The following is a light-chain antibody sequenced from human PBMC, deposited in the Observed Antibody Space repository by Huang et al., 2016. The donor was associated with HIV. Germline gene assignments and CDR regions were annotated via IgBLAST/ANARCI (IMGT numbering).Light chain of an antibody. Sequence: DVLLTQSPLSLPVTLGQPAFITCKSNQSLVYGDGNIYLNWFHQRPGHSPRRLIYKLSKRDAGVPDRFSAGGSGTDFTLWISEVEAEDVGDYYCMQASHGAATFGHGTRVDIK. J-gene: IGKJ1*01. CDR2: KLS. CDR1: QSLVYGDGNIY. CDR3: MQASHGAAT. V-gene: IGKV2-30*01.